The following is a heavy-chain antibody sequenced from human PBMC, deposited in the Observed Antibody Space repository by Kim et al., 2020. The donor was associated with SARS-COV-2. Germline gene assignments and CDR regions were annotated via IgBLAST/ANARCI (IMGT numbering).Heavy chain of an antibody. CDR3: VKDEWGMSHDTFDI. D-gene: IGHD1-26*01. CDR1: GSTFSRYA. J-gene: IGHJ3*02. V-gene: IGHV3-64D*06. Sequence: GGSLRLSCSASGSTFSRYAMHWVRQAPGKGLEYVSAIRSNGGGTYYADSVKGRFTISRDNSKNTLYLQMSSLRAEDTAVYYCVKDEWGMSHDTFDIWGQGTMVTVSS. CDR2: IRSNGGGT.